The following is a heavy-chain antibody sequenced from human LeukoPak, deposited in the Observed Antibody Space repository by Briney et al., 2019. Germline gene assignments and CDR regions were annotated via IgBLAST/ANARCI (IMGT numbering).Heavy chain of an antibody. CDR1: GLTFSTYS. D-gene: IGHD3-3*01. CDR2: ISGSSSYK. J-gene: IGHJ4*02. Sequence: GGSLRLSGAAAGLTFSTYSMNWVRQAPGKGLEWVSSISGSSSYKYYADSVKGRFSISRDNAKNSLYLQMNSLRAEDTAVYYCAGMGGGYDLWSGIRGYFDYWGQGTLVTVSS. CDR3: AGMGGGYDLWSGIRGYFDY. V-gene: IGHV3-21*06.